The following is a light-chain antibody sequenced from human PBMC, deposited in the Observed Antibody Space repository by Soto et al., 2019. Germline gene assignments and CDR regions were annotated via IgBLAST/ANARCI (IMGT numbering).Light chain of an antibody. Sequence: QSALTQPPSASGSPGQSVSISCPGTSSDVVGYNYVSWYQQYPGKAPKLLNYEVTKRPSGVPDRFSGSKSGNTASLTISGLKVEDEGDYYCCSSGGSPTYVFGTGTKVTVL. CDR2: EVT. CDR1: SSDVVGYNY. V-gene: IGLV2-8*01. CDR3: CSSGGSPTYV. J-gene: IGLJ1*01.